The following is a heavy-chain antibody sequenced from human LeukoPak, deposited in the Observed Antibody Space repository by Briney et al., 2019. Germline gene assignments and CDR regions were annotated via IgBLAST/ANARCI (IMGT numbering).Heavy chain of an antibody. CDR3: ARTGTNYYDSSGYSSDY. CDR2: ISSSSSYI. CDR1: GFTFSSYS. D-gene: IGHD3-22*01. Sequence: PGGSLRLSCAASGFTFSSYSMNWVRQAPGKGMEWVSSISSSSSYIYYADSVKGRFTISRDNAKNSLYLQMNSLRAEDTAVYYCARTGTNYYDSSGYSSDYWGQGTLVTVSS. J-gene: IGHJ4*02. V-gene: IGHV3-21*01.